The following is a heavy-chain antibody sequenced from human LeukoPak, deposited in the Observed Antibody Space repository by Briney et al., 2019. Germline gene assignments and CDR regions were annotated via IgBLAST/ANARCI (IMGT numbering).Heavy chain of an antibody. D-gene: IGHD2-15*01. V-gene: IGHV1-46*01. CDR2: INPSTGST. Sequence: ASVKVSCEASGYTFANNHIHWVRQAPGQGLEWMGIINPSTGSTTYAQKFQDRVTMTTDMSTSTVHMELSSLRSEDTAVYHCARGLCSGGNCYPYFDSWGQGTLVTVSS. J-gene: IGHJ4*02. CDR1: GYTFANNH. CDR3: ARGLCSGGNCYPYFDS.